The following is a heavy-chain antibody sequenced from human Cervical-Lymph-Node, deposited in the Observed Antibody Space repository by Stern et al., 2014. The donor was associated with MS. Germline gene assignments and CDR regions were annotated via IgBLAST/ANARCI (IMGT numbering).Heavy chain of an antibody. V-gene: IGHV4-39*02. J-gene: IGHJ2*01. CDR3: ARGVTAVTNYVPNWCFDL. CDR1: GGSITNRDY. CDR2: VYYSGIT. D-gene: IGHD4-11*01. Sequence: QVQLQESGPGLVKPSETLSLTCTVSGGSITNRDYWGWIRQSPGKGLEWIGSVYYSGITYYRPSLKSRATKSIDPSRNQFFLRLNSVTATDTAVYFCARGVTAVTNYVPNWCFDLWGRGTLVTVSS.